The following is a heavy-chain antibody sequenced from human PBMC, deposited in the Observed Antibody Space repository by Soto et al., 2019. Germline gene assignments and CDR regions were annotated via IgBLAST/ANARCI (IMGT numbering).Heavy chain of an antibody. CDR2: ISGSSDHI. CDR3: AREPAIDINYYYGLDF. J-gene: IGHJ6*02. D-gene: IGHD3-9*01. V-gene: IGHV3-21*01. Sequence: GGSLRLSCAASGFMFSSYSMNWVRQAPGKGLQWISSISGSSDHIYYADSVRGRFTVSRDNAKKSLYLQMNRLRGEDTAVYYCAREPAIDINYYYGLDFWGQGATVTVYS. CDR1: GFMFSSYS.